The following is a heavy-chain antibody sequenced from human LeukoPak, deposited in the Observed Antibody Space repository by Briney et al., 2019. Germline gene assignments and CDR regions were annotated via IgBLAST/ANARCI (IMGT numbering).Heavy chain of an antibody. J-gene: IGHJ3*02. D-gene: IGHD3-3*01. Sequence: SETLSLTCTVSGGSINSYYWSWIRQPPGKGLEWIGYIYYSGSTNYNPSLKSRVTISVDTSNNKFSLKLTSLTAADTAVYYCVRHLLAGRPAFDIWGQGTMVTVSS. CDR3: VRHLLAGRPAFDI. V-gene: IGHV4-59*08. CDR2: IYYSGST. CDR1: GGSINSYY.